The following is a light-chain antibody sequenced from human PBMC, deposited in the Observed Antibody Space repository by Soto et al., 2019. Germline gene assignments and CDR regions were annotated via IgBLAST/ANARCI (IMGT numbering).Light chain of an antibody. Sequence: EIVLIHAPAALTLSPGERVTLSCRASQSVSSYFAWYRQKPGQAPRLLIYDASNRATGIPARFSGSGSGTDFTLTISSLEPEDFAVYYCQQRSNGPLTFGQGTR. CDR2: DAS. J-gene: IGKJ5*01. CDR3: QQRSNGPLT. CDR1: QSVSSY. V-gene: IGKV3-11*01.